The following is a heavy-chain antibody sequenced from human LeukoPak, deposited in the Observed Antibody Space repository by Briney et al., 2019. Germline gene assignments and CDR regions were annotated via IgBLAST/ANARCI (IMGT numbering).Heavy chain of an antibody. CDR3: AGGRPALNPAFDI. CDR2: IYYSGST. Sequence: PSETLSLTCTVSGGSISSYYWSWIRQPPGKGLEWIGYIYYSGSTNYNPSLKSRVTISVDTSKNQFSLKLISVTAADTAVYYCAGGRPALNPAFDIWGQGTMVTVSS. J-gene: IGHJ3*02. CDR1: GGSISSYY. V-gene: IGHV4-59*01.